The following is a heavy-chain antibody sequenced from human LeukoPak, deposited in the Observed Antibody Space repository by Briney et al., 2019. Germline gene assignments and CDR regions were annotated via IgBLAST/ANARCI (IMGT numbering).Heavy chain of an antibody. J-gene: IGHJ5*02. Sequence: SETLSLTCAVYGGSFSGYYWSWIRQPPGKGLEWIGYIYYSGSTNYNPSLKSRVTISVDTSKNQFSLKLSSVTAADTAVYYCARERVPFSFDPWGQGTLVTVSS. CDR1: GGSFSGYY. CDR3: ARERVPFSFDP. V-gene: IGHV4-59*12. CDR2: IYYSGST. D-gene: IGHD3-3*01.